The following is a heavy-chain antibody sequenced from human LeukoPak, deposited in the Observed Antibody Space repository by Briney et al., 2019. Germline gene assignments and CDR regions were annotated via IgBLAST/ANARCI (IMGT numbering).Heavy chain of an antibody. CDR3: ARDLTTVTTLPAFDL. D-gene: IGHD4-4*01. CDR2: IYTSGGT. V-gene: IGHV4-4*07. CDR1: GGSISSYY. Sequence: PSETLSLTCTVSGGSISSYYWSWIRQPAGKGLEWIGRIYTSGGTNYNPSLKSRVTMSVDTSKNQFSLKLSSVTAADTAVYYCARDLTTVTTLPAFDLWGRGTLVTVSS. J-gene: IGHJ2*01.